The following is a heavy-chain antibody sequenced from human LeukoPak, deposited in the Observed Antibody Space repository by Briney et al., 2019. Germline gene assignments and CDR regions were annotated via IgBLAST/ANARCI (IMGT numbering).Heavy chain of an antibody. Sequence: GGSLRLSRAASVSTFRSYDMSWVRQAPGKGLEWVSAISGSGSRTFYADSVKGRFTISRDNSKNTLYLQMSSLIAEDTAVYYCAKDASDGDRTYYHGMDVWGQGTTVTVSS. CDR1: VSTFRSYD. D-gene: IGHD2-21*02. CDR3: AKDASDGDRTYYHGMDV. V-gene: IGHV3-23*01. CDR2: ISGSGSRT. J-gene: IGHJ6*02.